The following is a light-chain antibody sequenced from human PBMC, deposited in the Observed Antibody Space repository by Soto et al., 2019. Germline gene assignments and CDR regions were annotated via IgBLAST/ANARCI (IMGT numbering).Light chain of an antibody. CDR3: SSYAGTNNLLYV. CDR1: SSDVGAYNY. CDR2: EVS. J-gene: IGLJ1*01. V-gene: IGLV2-8*01. Sequence: QSVLTQPPPASGSPGQSVTISRSGTSSDVGAYNYVSWYQQHPGKAPRLLIYEVSQRPSGVPDRFSGSKSANTASLTVSGLQPEDEADYYCSSYAGTNNLLYVFGTGTRSPS.